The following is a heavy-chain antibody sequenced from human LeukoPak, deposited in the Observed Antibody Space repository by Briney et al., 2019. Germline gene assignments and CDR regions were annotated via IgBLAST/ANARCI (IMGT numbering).Heavy chain of an antibody. CDR3: ARTRRGYSYGYGWEFDY. Sequence: SETLSLTCTDSGGSISSYYWSWIRQPPGKGLEWIGYIYYSGSTNYNPSLKSRVTISVDTSKNQFSLKLSSVTAADTAVYYCARTRRGYSYGYGWEFDYWGQGTLVTVSS. V-gene: IGHV4-59*01. CDR1: GGSISSYY. CDR2: IYYSGST. J-gene: IGHJ4*02. D-gene: IGHD5-18*01.